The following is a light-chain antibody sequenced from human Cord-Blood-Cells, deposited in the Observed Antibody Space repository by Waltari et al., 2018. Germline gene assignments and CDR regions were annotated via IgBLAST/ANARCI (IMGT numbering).Light chain of an antibody. CDR1: SSDVGSYNL. CDR3: CSYAGSSTLV. V-gene: IGLV2-23*02. CDR2: EVS. Sequence: PGQSITISCTGTSSDVGSYNLVSWYQQHPGKAPNLMIYEVSKRPSGVSNRFSGSKSGNTASLTISGLQAEDEADYYCCSYAGSSTLVFGGGTKLTVL. J-gene: IGLJ2*01.